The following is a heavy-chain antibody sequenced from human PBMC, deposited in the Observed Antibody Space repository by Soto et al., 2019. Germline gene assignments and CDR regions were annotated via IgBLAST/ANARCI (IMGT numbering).Heavy chain of an antibody. CDR3: ARGDCSSTSCYFGIHWFDP. J-gene: IGHJ5*02. D-gene: IGHD2-2*01. CDR1: GGSITSTGYF. CDR2: ISASGTT. V-gene: IGHV4-30-2*06. Sequence: TLSLTCAVSGGSITSTGYFWGWIRQSPGKGLEWIAYISASGTTYYNPSLKSRVTISVDRSKNQFSLKLSSVTAADTAVYYCARGDCSSTSCYFGIHWFDPWGQGTLVTVSS.